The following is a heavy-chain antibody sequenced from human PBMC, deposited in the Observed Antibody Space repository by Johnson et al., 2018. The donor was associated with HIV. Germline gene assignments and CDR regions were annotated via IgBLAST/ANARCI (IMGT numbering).Heavy chain of an antibody. V-gene: IGHV3-74*02. CDR1: GFTVSSNY. J-gene: IGHJ3*02. CDR2: INSDGSST. D-gene: IGHD6-19*01. CDR3: ARAGWLGAFDI. Sequence: EVQLVESGGGLIQPGGSLRLSCAASGFTVSSNYMSWVRQAPGKGLEWVSRINSDGSSTSYADSVKGRFTISRDNAKNTLYLQMNRLRAEDTAVYYCARAGWLGAFDIWGQGTMVTVSS.